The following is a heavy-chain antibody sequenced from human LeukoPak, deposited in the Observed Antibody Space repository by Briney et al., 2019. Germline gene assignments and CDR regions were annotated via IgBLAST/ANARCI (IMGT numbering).Heavy chain of an antibody. CDR3: ARQGTYSSAIGMGY. V-gene: IGHV1-46*02. CDR2: INPSGGST. Sequence: ASVKVSYKASGYTFNNHYMYWVRQAPGQGLEWMGVINPSGGSTSYAQKFQGRVTMTRDTSTRTVYMEVNSLRSEDTAVYYCARQGTYSSAIGMGYWGQGTLVTVSS. D-gene: IGHD6-19*01. CDR1: GYTFNNHY. J-gene: IGHJ4*02.